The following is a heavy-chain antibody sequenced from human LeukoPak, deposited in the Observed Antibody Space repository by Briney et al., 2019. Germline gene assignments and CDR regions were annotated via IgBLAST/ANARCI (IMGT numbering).Heavy chain of an antibody. CDR1: GFTFSSYA. CDR2: ISGSGGNT. J-gene: IGHJ4*02. D-gene: IGHD4-11*01. Sequence: GGSLRLSCAASGFTFSSYAMTWVRQAPGKGLEWVSAISGSGGNTYYADSVKGRFTISRDNSKNTLYLQMNSLRADDTAVYYCAKAGGYSTHFDYWGQGTLVTVSS. V-gene: IGHV3-23*01. CDR3: AKAGGYSTHFDY.